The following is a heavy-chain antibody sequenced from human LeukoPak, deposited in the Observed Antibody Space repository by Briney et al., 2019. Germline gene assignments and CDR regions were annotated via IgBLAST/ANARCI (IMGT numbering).Heavy chain of an antibody. J-gene: IGHJ4*02. CDR2: ITGSGDGT. V-gene: IGHV3-23*01. CDR3: AKGGSSGYYLFDY. D-gene: IGHD6-19*01. CDR1: GFTFSTYA. Sequence: GGSLRLSCAASGFTFSTYAMSWVRQAPGKVLEWVLSITGSGDGTYYADFVKGRFTISRDNSKNTLYLQMNSLRAEDTAVYYCAKGGSSGYYLFDYWGQGTLVTVSS.